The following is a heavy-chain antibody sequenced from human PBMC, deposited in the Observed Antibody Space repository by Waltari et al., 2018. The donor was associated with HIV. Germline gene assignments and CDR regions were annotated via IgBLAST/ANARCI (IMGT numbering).Heavy chain of an antibody. CDR3: ARGQYYSMDV. Sequence: EVQLVESGGVLVQPGGSLRLSCAVSGFNFRSYGLHRVSQAPGKGLVWASGINRDGSNTRYADSVKGRFTISRDNAKNTLYLQINSLRVEDTAVYYCARGQYYSMDVWGQGTTVTVSS. J-gene: IGHJ6*02. CDR1: GFNFRSYG. CDR2: INRDGSNT. V-gene: IGHV3-74*01. D-gene: IGHD3-10*01.